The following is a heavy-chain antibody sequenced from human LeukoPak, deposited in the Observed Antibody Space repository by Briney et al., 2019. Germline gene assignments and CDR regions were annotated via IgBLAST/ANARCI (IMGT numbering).Heavy chain of an antibody. J-gene: IGHJ4*02. D-gene: IGHD3-3*02. CDR1: GFIVSNTY. Sequence: GGSLRLSCAASGFIVSNTYMTWVRQAPGKGLEWVSVIHNDGSTYYADSVKGRFTISRDNSKNMLFLRVNSLRVEDTAVYFCASLARDYWGQGTLVSVSS. CDR3: ASLARDY. CDR2: IHNDGST. V-gene: IGHV3-53*01.